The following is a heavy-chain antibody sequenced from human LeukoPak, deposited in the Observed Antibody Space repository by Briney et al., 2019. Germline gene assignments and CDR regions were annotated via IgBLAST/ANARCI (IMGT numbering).Heavy chain of an antibody. J-gene: IGHJ6*03. CDR3: ARGYSGYLNYYYYYYMDV. D-gene: IGHD5-12*01. CDR2: MNPNSGNT. CDR1: GYTFTSYD. Sequence: ASVKVSCKASGYTFTSYDINWVRQATGQGLEWMGWMNPNSGNTGYAQKFQGRVTITRNTSISTAYMELSSLRSEDTAVYYCARGYSGYLNYYYYYYMDVWGKGTTVTISS. V-gene: IGHV1-8*03.